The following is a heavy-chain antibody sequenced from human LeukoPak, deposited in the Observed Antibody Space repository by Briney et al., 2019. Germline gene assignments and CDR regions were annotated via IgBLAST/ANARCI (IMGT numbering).Heavy chain of an antibody. CDR3: ASFHYYGSGAYYLSY. CDR1: GFTLSSYA. Sequence: GGSLRLSCAASGFTLSSYAMTWVRQAPGTGLEWVSDIGDSGATTYYADSVKGRFTISRDNSKNTLYLQMSSLRAEDTAVYFCASFHYYGSGAYYLSYWGQGTLVTVSS. CDR2: IGDSGATT. V-gene: IGHV3-23*01. D-gene: IGHD3-10*01. J-gene: IGHJ4*02.